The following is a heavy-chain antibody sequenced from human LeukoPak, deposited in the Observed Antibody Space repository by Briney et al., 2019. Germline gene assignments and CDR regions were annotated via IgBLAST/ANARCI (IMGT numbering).Heavy chain of an antibody. CDR2: IYSSGTT. J-gene: IGHJ6*02. V-gene: IGHV4-4*07. D-gene: IGHD6-13*01. CDR1: GGSISSYY. CDR3: ERHAGDSSSWYGHYYYYGMDV. Sequence: SETLSLTCTVSGGSISSYYWRWIRQPAAKGLEWIGRIYSSGTTTYNPSFKSRVTISVDTSKNQFSLKLSSVTAADTAVYYCERHAGDSSSWYGHYYYYGMDVWGQGTTVTVSS.